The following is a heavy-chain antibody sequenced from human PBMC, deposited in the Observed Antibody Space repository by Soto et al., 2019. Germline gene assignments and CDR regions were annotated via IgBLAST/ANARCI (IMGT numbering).Heavy chain of an antibody. D-gene: IGHD2-8*01. J-gene: IGHJ4*02. CDR3: ARDPDTSNKIDY. Sequence: GSLRLSCVASGFTFSDYYMSWVRQAPGKGLEWISYIHSSGTTLYYADSVKGRFTISRDNSKNSLYLQMNSLRAEDTAVYYCARDPDTSNKIDYWGQGTLVTVSS. CDR2: IHSSGTTL. V-gene: IGHV3-11*01. CDR1: GFTFSDYY.